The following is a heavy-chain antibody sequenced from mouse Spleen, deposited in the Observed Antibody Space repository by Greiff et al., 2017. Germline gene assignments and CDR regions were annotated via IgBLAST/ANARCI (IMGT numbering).Heavy chain of an antibody. D-gene: IGHD1-1*01. CDR1: GYTFTSYG. V-gene: IGHV1-81*01. CDR3: ARHYYGSFAY. Sequence: QVQLQQSGAELARPGASVKLSCKASGYTFTSYGISWVKQRTGQGLEWIGEIYPRSGNTYYNEKFKGKATLTADKSSSTAYMELRSLTSEDSAVYFCARHYYGSFAYWGQGTLVTVSA. J-gene: IGHJ3*01. CDR2: IYPRSGNT.